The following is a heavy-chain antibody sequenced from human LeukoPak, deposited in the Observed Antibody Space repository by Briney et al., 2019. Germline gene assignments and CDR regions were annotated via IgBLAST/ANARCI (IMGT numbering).Heavy chain of an antibody. Sequence: PGGSLRLSCAASGFTFSDYSINWVRQAPGKGLEWISDIGIDSGKTKYADSVKGRFTISGDKAKSSLYLQMSSLRVEDTAVYYCARDYRYAFDNWGQGTLVTVSS. CDR3: ARDYRYAFDN. D-gene: IGHD1-1*01. CDR1: GFTFSDYS. CDR2: IGIDSGKT. J-gene: IGHJ4*02. V-gene: IGHV3-48*01.